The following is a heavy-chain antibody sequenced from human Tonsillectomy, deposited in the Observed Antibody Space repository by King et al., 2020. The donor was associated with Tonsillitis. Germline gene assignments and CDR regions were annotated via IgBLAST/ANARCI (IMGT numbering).Heavy chain of an antibody. V-gene: IGHV1-8*01. J-gene: IGHJ4*02. D-gene: IGHD4-23*01. Sequence: VQLVESGAEVKKPGASVKVSCKASGYSFTSYEINWVRQAAGQGLEWMGWMIPNSGNTDYAQKFQGRVTMTRDTSISTVYMELSSLRSEDTAMYYCARGFKYGGNLPFDYWGQGTLVTVSS. CDR2: MIPNSGNT. CDR3: ARGFKYGGNLPFDY. CDR1: GYSFTSYE.